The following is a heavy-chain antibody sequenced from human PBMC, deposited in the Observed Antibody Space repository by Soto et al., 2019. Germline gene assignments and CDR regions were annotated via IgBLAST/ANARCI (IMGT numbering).Heavy chain of an antibody. CDR2: IYYSGST. D-gene: IGHD2-15*01. CDR1: GSSISSGGYY. Sequence: SETLSLTCTVSGSSISSGGYYWSWIRQHPGKGLEWIGYIYYSGSTYYNPSLKSRVTISVDTSKNQFSLKLSSVTAADTAVYYCARTKRLEVEVDSFYCMDVWGKGTTVTVSS. V-gene: IGHV4-31*03. CDR3: ARTKRLEVEVDSFYCMDV. J-gene: IGHJ6*03.